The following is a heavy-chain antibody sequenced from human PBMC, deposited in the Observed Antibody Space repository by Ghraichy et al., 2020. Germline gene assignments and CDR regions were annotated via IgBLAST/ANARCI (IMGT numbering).Heavy chain of an antibody. V-gene: IGHV4-39*01. CDR2: IYSSGST. CDR1: GASISSSNYY. CDR3: AGAPATPASLEWLSPFAY. Sequence: SETLSLTCTVSGASISSSNYYWGWTRQPPGKGREWIGKIYSSGSTYYSSALKSRVTISADTSKNQVSLTLNSVTAADTAVYYCAGAPATPASLEWLSPFAYWRLGTLVTVSS. J-gene: IGHJ4*02. D-gene: IGHD3-3*01.